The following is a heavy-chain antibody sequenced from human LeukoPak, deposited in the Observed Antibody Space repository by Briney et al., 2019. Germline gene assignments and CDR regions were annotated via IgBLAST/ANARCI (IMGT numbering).Heavy chain of an antibody. Sequence: GGSLRLSCAVSGFTFSNYAMSWVRQAPGRGLEWVSSISGGGGSPYYADSVRGRFTISRDNSKNTLYLQMNSLRAEDTAVYYCAKAYYDILTGSDYWGQGTLVTVSS. V-gene: IGHV3-23*01. CDR2: ISGGGGSP. J-gene: IGHJ4*02. D-gene: IGHD3-9*01. CDR1: GFTFSNYA. CDR3: AKAYYDILTGSDY.